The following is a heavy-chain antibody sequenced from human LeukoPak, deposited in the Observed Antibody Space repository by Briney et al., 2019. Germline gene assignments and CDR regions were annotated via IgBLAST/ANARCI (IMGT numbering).Heavy chain of an antibody. J-gene: IGHJ3*02. CDR1: GYSISSDYY. CDR3: ARRPGAVADGPTHAFDI. V-gene: IGHV4-38-2*02. D-gene: IGHD6-19*01. Sequence: SETLSLTCTVSGYSISSDYYWGWIRQPPGKGLEWIGSIYHSGSTYYNPSLKSRVTISVDTSKNQFSLKLSSVTAADTAVYHCARRPGAVADGPTHAFDIWGQGTMVTVSS. CDR2: IYHSGST.